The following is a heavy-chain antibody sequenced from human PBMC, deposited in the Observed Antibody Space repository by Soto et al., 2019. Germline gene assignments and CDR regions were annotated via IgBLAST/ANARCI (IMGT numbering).Heavy chain of an antibody. CDR2: IYYSGST. J-gene: IGHJ1*01. CDR3: ATLSYQLPAIGYFQH. V-gene: IGHV4-39*01. D-gene: IGHD2-2*01. Sequence: PSETLSLTCTVSGGSISSSSYYWGWIRQPPGKGLEWIGSIYYSGSTYYNPSLKSRVTISVDTSKNQFSLKLSSVTAADTAVYYCATLSYQLPAIGYFQHWGQGTLVTVSS. CDR1: GGSISSSSYY.